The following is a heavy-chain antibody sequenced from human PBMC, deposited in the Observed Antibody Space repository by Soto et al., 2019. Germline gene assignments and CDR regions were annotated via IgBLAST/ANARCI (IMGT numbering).Heavy chain of an antibody. CDR2: IIPIFGTA. Sequence: QVQLVQSGAEVRKPGSSVKVSCKASGGTFSRHAISWVRQAPGQGLEWMGGIIPIFGTANHAQNFQGRVKIIADESTSTVYMELSSLRSEDTAMYYCARAWGYDSNDYYYAYWGQGTLVIVSS. D-gene: IGHD3-22*01. J-gene: IGHJ4*02. V-gene: IGHV1-69*01. CDR1: GGTFSRHA. CDR3: ARAWGYDSNDYYYAY.